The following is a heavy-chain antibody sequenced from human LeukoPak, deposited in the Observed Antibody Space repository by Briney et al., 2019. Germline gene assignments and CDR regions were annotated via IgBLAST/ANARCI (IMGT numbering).Heavy chain of an antibody. CDR2: IYYSGST. CDR1: GGSISSSIYY. CDR3: ARANDEYGSSWYVGKSFDY. J-gene: IGHJ4*02. Sequence: PSETLSLTCTVSGGSISSSIYYWGWIRQPPGKGLEWVGNIYYSGSTYYNPSLESRVTISIDTSKNQFSLNLSSVTAADTAVYYCARANDEYGSSWYVGKSFDYWGQGALVTVSS. V-gene: IGHV4-39*07. D-gene: IGHD6-13*01.